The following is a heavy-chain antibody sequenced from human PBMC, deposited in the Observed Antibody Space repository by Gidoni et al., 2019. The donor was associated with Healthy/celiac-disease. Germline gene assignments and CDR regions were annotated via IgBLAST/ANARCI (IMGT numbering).Heavy chain of an antibody. CDR2: ISSSSSYI. CDR3: ARDPINWNYGGRCFDY. Sequence: EVQLVESGGGLVKPGGSLRLSCAASGFIFSSYSMNWVRQAPGKGLEWVSSISSSSSYIYYADSVKGRFTISRDNAKNSLYLQMNSLRAEDTAVYYCARDPINWNYGGRCFDYWGQGTLVTVSS. D-gene: IGHD1-7*01. CDR1: GFIFSSYS. V-gene: IGHV3-21*01. J-gene: IGHJ4*02.